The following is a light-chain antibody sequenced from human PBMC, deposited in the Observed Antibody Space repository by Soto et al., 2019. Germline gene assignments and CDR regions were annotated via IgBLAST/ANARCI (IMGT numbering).Light chain of an antibody. CDR3: QSYDSSLSGWV. V-gene: IGLV1-40*01. Sequence: QPVLTQPPSVSGAPGQWVTISCTGTSSNIGAGYDVHWYQQLPGTAPKLLIYGNSNRPSGVPDRFSGSKSGTSASLAITGLQADDEADYYCQSYDSSLSGWVFGGGTKLTVL. CDR1: SSNIGAGYD. J-gene: IGLJ3*02. CDR2: GNS.